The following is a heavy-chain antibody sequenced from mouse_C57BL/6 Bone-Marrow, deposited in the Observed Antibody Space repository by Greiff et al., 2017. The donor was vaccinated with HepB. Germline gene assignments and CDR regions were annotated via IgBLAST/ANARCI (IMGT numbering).Heavy chain of an antibody. J-gene: IGHJ4*01. CDR2: ISDGGSYT. Sequence: EVKLVESGGGLVKPGGSLKLSCAASGFTFSSYAMSWVRQTPEKRLEWVATISDGGSYTYYPDNVKGRFTISRDNAKNNLYLQMSHLKSEDTAMYYCARDGAYYGNYVDYAMDYWGQGTSVTVSS. V-gene: IGHV5-4*01. CDR1: GFTFSSYA. CDR3: ARDGAYYGNYVDYAMDY. D-gene: IGHD2-10*01.